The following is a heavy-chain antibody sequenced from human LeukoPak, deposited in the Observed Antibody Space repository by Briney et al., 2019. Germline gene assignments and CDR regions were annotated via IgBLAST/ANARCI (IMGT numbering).Heavy chain of an antibody. Sequence: SETLSLTCTVSGGSISSSSYYWGWIRQPPGKGLEWIGSIYHSGSTYYNPSLKSRVTISVDTSKNQVSLKLSSVTAADTAVYYCARESSGMGWGQGTLVTVSS. CDR1: GGSISSSSYY. CDR3: ARESSGMG. V-gene: IGHV4-39*07. J-gene: IGHJ4*02. D-gene: IGHD3-10*01. CDR2: IYHSGST.